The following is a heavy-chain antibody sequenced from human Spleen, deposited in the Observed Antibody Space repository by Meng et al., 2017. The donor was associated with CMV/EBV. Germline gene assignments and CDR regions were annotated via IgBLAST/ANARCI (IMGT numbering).Heavy chain of an antibody. Sequence: KVSCKGSGDSFTNYWIGWVRQMPGKGLEWMGIIYPGDSDTRYSPSFEGQVTFSADKSISTAYLQWDSLKASDTAMYYCARRANNNYVNWGQGTLVTVSS. CDR1: GDSFTNYW. CDR3: ARRANNNYVN. D-gene: IGHD4-11*01. V-gene: IGHV5-51*01. J-gene: IGHJ4*02. CDR2: IYPGDSDT.